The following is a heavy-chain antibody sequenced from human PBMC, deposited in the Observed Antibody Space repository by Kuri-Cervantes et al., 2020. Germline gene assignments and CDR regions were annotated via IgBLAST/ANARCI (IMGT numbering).Heavy chain of an antibody. CDR1: GFNFNDYA. D-gene: IGHD3-9*01. J-gene: IGHJ6*02. V-gene: IGHV3-9*01. CDR3: AKDRDILTGYTADGMDV. Sequence: SLKISCAASGFNFNDYAMHWVRQVPGYGLEWVSGITWNSGSIDYADSVKGRFTISRDNAKNSLYLQMNSLRAEDTALYYCAKDRDILTGYTADGMDVWGQGTTVTVSS. CDR2: ITWNSGSI.